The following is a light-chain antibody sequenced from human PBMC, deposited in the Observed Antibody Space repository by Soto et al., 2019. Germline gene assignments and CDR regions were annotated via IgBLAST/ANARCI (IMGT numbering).Light chain of an antibody. CDR3: QQSFFATPT. Sequence: DIHMTQSPSSLSASVGDTVIITCRSIQNVRSYLNCYQQKSGKAPQPPIYESTNLESGVPSRFSGGGFGTDFNLTISSLHTEDFATYDCQQSFFATPTFGRGTKVDIK. V-gene: IGKV1-39*01. CDR1: QNVRSY. J-gene: IGKJ1*01. CDR2: EST.